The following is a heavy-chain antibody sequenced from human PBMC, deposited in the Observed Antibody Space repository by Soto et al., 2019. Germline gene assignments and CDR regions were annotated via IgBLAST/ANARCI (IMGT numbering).Heavy chain of an antibody. CDR2: MNPNSGNT. J-gene: IGHJ6*02. CDR3: ARLEMATISTGALDGMDV. D-gene: IGHD3-9*01. V-gene: IGHV1-8*01. CDR1: GYTFTSYD. Sequence: QVQLVQSGAEVKKPGASVKVSCKASGYTFTSYDINWVRQATGQGLEWMGWMNPNSGNTGYAQKFQGKVNMTRNTSKSTAYMELSSLRSEDTAVYYCARLEMATISTGALDGMDVWGQGTTVTVSS.